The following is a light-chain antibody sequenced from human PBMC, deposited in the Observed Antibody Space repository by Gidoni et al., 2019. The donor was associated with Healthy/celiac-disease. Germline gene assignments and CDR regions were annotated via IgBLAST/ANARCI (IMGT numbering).Light chain of an antibody. J-gene: IGLJ2*01. CDR1: SSDVGGYNY. V-gene: IGLV2-14*01. CDR3: SSYTSSSTLVV. Sequence: QSPLTQPDSVSGSPGQSITISCTGTSSDVGGYNYVSWYQQHPGKAPKLMIYEVSNRPSGVSNRFSGSKSGNTASLTISGLQAEDEADYYCSSYTSSSTLVVFGGGTKLTVL. CDR2: EVS.